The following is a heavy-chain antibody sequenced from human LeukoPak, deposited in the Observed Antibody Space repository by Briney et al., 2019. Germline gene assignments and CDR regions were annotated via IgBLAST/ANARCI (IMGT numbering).Heavy chain of an antibody. D-gene: IGHD6-6*01. J-gene: IGHJ4*02. CDR3: AREYSSSTLHSDY. V-gene: IGHV5-51*01. CDR1: GYSFTSYW. Sequence: GGSLRLSCKGSGYSFTSYWIGWVRQMPGKGLEWMGIIYPGDSDTRYSPSFQGQVTISADKSIGTAYLQWSSLKASDTAMYYCAREYSSSTLHSDYWGQGTLVTVSS. CDR2: IYPGDSDT.